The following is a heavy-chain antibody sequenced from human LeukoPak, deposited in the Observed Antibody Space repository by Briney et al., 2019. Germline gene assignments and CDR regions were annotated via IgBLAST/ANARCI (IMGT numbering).Heavy chain of an antibody. CDR1: GYTLTELS. D-gene: IGHD2-2*01. CDR3: ATDRCQLHHRWFDP. CDR2: FDPEDGET. V-gene: IGHV1-24*01. Sequence: ASVKVSCKVSGYTLTELSMHWVRQAPGKGLEWMGGFDPEDGETIYAQKFQGRVTMTEDTSTDTAYMELSSLRSEDTAVYYCATDRCQLHHRWFDPWGQGTLVTVSS. J-gene: IGHJ5*02.